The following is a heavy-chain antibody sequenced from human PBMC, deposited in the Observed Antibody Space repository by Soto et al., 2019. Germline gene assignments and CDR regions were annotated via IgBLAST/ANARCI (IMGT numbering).Heavy chain of an antibody. Sequence: SETLSLTCTVSGGSISSSSYYWGWIRQPPGKGLEWIGSIYYSGSTYYNPSLKSRVTISVDTSKNQFSLKLSSVTAADTAVYYCARKNWGFDYWGQGTLVTVSS. D-gene: IGHD7-27*01. CDR2: IYYSGST. V-gene: IGHV4-39*01. CDR3: ARKNWGFDY. J-gene: IGHJ4*02. CDR1: GGSISSSSYY.